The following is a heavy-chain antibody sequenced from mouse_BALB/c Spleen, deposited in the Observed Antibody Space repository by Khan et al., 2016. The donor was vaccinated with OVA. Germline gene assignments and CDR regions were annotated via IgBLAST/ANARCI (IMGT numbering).Heavy chain of an antibody. Sequence: MQLEESGTVLARPGASVKMSCKASDYTFTSYWMHWVKQRPGQGLEWIGDIYPGNTDTNYNQKFEGKAKLTAVTSTSTAYMELSSLTNEDSAVFDCTGGYWDVAWFAYWGQGTLVTVSA. CDR3: TGGYWDVAWFAY. J-gene: IGHJ3*01. V-gene: IGHV1-5*01. D-gene: IGHD4-1*01. CDR1: DYTFTSYW. CDR2: IYPGNTDT.